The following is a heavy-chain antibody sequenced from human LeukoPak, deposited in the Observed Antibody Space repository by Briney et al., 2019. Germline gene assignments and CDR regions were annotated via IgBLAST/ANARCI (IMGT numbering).Heavy chain of an antibody. J-gene: IGHJ4*02. CDR1: GFSFSTYG. V-gene: IGHV3-30*19. Sequence: GGSLRLSCAASGFSFSTYGMHWVRQAPGKGLEWVSFISYDGSNTYYAESVKGRFTISRENSKNTLYLQMNSLRAEDTAVYYCARVRPYSSGWYDFDYWGQGTLVTVSS. CDR3: ARVRPYSSGWYDFDY. CDR2: ISYDGSNT. D-gene: IGHD6-19*01.